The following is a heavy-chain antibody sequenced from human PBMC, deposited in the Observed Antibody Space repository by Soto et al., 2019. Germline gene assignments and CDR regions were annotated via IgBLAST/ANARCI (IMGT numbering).Heavy chain of an antibody. D-gene: IGHD6-13*01. Sequence: SETLSLTCTVSGGSISSYYWSWIRQPPGKGLEWIGYIYYSGSTNYNPSLKSRGTISVDTSKNKISLKLSTVTAADTAVYYCASSSSSSWYLPAYFYSCMDVWGQGTTVTVSS. CDR1: GGSISSYY. CDR2: IYYSGST. J-gene: IGHJ6*02. V-gene: IGHV4-59*01. CDR3: ASSSSSSWYLPAYFYSCMDV.